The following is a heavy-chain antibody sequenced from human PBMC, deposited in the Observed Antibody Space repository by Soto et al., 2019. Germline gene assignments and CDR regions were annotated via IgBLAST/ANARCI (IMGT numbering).Heavy chain of an antibody. D-gene: IGHD6-19*01. Sequence: GGSLRLSCAASGFTFSNYGMHWVRQAPGKGLEWVAVISYDGSNKYYADSVKGRFTISRDNSKNTLYLQMSGLRAEDTAVYYCVKDGSSGWPYFYDMDVWGQGTTVTVSS. V-gene: IGHV3-30*18. J-gene: IGHJ6*02. CDR1: GFTFSNYG. CDR3: VKDGSSGWPYFYDMDV. CDR2: ISYDGSNK.